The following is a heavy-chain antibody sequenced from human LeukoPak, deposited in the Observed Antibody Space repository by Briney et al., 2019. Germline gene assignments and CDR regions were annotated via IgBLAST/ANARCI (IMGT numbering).Heavy chain of an antibody. J-gene: IGHJ5*02. V-gene: IGHV4-4*07. CDR3: ARGRDYDYVWGSYRYWFDP. D-gene: IGHD3-16*02. CDR2: IYTSGST. Sequence: KPSETLSLTCTVSGGSISSYYWSWIRQPAGKGLEWIGRIYTSGSTNYNPSLKSRVTISVDTSKNQFSLKLSSVTAADTAVYYCARGRDYDYVWGSYRYWFDPWGQGTLVTVSS. CDR1: GGSISSYY.